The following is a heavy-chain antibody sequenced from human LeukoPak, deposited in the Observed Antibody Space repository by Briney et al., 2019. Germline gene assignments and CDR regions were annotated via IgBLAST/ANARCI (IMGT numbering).Heavy chain of an antibody. CDR1: GYSFTSYW. J-gene: IGHJ6*03. D-gene: IGHD6-19*01. CDR3: ARHGTPQYSSGWYVGYYYYYMDV. V-gene: IGHV5-51*01. Sequence: LGESLKISCKGSGYSFTSYWIGWVRQMPGKGLEWMGIIYPGDSDTRYSPSFQGQVTISADKSISTAYLQWSSLKASDTAMYYCARHGTPQYSSGWYVGYYYYYMDVWGKGTTVTVSS. CDR2: IYPGDSDT.